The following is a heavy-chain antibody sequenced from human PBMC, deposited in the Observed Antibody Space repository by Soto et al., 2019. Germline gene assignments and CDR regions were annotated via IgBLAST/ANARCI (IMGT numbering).Heavy chain of an antibody. CDR2: ISYDGSNQ. CDR3: AKDNAGYSSGSSFFDY. V-gene: IGHV3-30*18. CDR1: AFTFSNYA. D-gene: IGHD6-25*01. Sequence: PGGSLRLSCAASAFTFSNYAVTWVRQAPGKGLDWVAVISYDGSNQYYAESLKGRFTIARDNSKNTLSLQMSSLRAEDTAVYYCAKDNAGYSSGSSFFDYWGQGTLVTVSS. J-gene: IGHJ4*02.